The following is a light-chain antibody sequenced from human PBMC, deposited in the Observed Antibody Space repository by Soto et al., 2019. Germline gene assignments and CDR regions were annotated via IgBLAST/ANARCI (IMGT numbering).Light chain of an antibody. Sequence: QSALTQPPSASGSPGQSVTISCTGTSSDVGGYNYVSWYRQHPGKAPQLIIYDVNKRPSGVPDRVSGSKSGNTASLTVSGLQAEAEADYVCNSYGGTTGYVVFGGGTQLTVL. V-gene: IGLV2-8*01. J-gene: IGLJ2*01. CDR1: SSDVGGYNY. CDR3: NSYGGTTGYVV. CDR2: DVN.